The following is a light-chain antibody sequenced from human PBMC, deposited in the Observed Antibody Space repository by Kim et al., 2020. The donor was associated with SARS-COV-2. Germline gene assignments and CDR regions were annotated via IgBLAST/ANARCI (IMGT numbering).Light chain of an antibody. CDR3: QSYDSSLSGHVV. Sequence: VTISCTGSSSNIGSGYDVHWYQQLPATAPNLLIYGNSNRPSGVPDRFSGSKSGTSASLAITGLQAEDEADYYCQSYDSSLSGHVVFGGGTQLTVL. V-gene: IGLV1-40*01. CDR2: GNS. CDR1: SSNIGSGYD. J-gene: IGLJ2*01.